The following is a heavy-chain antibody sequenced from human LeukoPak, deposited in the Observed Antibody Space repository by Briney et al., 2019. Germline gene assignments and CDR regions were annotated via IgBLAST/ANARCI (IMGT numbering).Heavy chain of an antibody. CDR2: ISSTTTYI. D-gene: IGHD5-24*01. Sequence: GGSLRLSCAASGFTFSYYDFHWVRQAPAKGLQWDSSISSTTTYIYYADSLKGRFTISRDNTRNSLYLQMNSLTAEDTAVYYCAREWPDAFDIWGQGTMVTVSS. J-gene: IGHJ3*02. CDR1: GFTFSYYD. V-gene: IGHV3-21*01. CDR3: AREWPDAFDI.